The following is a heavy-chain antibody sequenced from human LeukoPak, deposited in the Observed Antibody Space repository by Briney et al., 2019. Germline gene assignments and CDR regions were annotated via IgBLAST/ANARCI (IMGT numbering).Heavy chain of an antibody. Sequence: GGSLRLSCAASGFTFSNYAMSWVRQAPGKGLEWVANIKQDGSEKYYVDSVKGRFTISRDNSKNTLYLQMNSLRAEDTAVYYCAKSRWDTAMASLDYWGQGTLVTVSS. CDR2: IKQDGSEK. V-gene: IGHV3-7*03. CDR3: AKSRWDTAMASLDY. CDR1: GFTFSNYA. D-gene: IGHD5-18*01. J-gene: IGHJ4*02.